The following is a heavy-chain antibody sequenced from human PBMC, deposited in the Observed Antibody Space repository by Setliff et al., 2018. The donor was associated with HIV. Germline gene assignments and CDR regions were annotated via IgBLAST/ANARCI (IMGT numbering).Heavy chain of an antibody. D-gene: IGHD1-1*01. Sequence: LSLTCNVSGFSIGNFYYWGWVRQPPGKGLEWVGSMYPNGRTYYNPSVKSRVTISVDTSKNQFFLKLSSVTAADTAMYYCATPHREREDDAFDIWGQGTKVTVS. CDR1: GFSIGNFYY. J-gene: IGHJ3*02. CDR2: MYPNGRT. V-gene: IGHV4-38-2*02. CDR3: ATPHREREDDAFDI.